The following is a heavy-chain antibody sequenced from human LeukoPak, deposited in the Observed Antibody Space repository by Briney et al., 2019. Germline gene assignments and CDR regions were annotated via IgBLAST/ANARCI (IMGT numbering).Heavy chain of an antibody. CDR2: ISYDGSNK. CDR1: GFTFCSYA. J-gene: IGHJ4*01. D-gene: IGHD3-16*01. V-gene: IGHV3-30-3*01. CDR3: ARDSRIMTYYFDY. Sequence: GRSLRLSCAASGFTFCSYAMHWVRKAPGKGLEWVAVISYDGSNKYYADSVKGRFTISRDNSKNTLYLQMNSLRAEDTAVYYCARDSRIMTYYFDYWGQGTLVTVSS.